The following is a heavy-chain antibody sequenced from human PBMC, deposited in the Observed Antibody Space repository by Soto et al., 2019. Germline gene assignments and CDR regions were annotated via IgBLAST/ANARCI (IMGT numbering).Heavy chain of an antibody. CDR3: SADRPDIGVGWWV. J-gene: IGHJ6*02. CDR2: IVVASGQT. D-gene: IGHD2-15*01. CDR1: GSGFISSG. V-gene: IGHV1-58*02. Sequence: SVKVSCKASGSGFISSGIQWVRQAHGQRLEWIGWIVVASGQTNYAQNFRGRVAITRDTSTATAYIELTGLTSEDTAVYFCSADRPDIGVGWWVWGQGTTVTV.